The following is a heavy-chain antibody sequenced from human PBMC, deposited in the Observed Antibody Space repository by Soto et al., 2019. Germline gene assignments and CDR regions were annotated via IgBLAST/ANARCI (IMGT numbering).Heavy chain of an antibody. V-gene: IGHV4-31*03. Sequence: QVQLQESGPGLVKPSQTLSLTCTVSGGSISSGTYYWHWIRQHPGKGLEWIGYISYSGGTYYNPSLKSRLTISIDTSKNQFSLKLSSVTAADTAVYHCARAGNYGDPIDYWGQGTLVTVSS. CDR1: GGSISSGTYY. CDR3: ARAGNYGDPIDY. CDR2: ISYSGGT. D-gene: IGHD4-17*01. J-gene: IGHJ4*02.